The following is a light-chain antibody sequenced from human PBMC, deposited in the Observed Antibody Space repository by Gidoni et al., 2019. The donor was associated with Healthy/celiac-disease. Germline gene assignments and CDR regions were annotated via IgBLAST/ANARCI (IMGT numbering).Light chain of an antibody. CDR1: QGISSY. CDR3: QQLNSYPFT. V-gene: IGKV1-9*01. Sequence: IQLTPSPASLSAAVGDGVTITCRASQGISSYLAWYQQKPGKAPKLLIYAASTLQSGVPSRFSGSGSGTDFTLTISSLQPEDFATYYCQQLNSYPFTFXPXTKGDIK. J-gene: IGKJ3*01. CDR2: AAS.